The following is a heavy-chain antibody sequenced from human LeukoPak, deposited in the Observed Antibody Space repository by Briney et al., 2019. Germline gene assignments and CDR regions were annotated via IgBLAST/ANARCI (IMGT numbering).Heavy chain of an antibody. J-gene: IGHJ4*02. CDR2: ISAYNGNT. V-gene: IGHV1-18*01. Sequence: ASVKVSCKASGYTFTSYGISWVRQAPGQGLEWMGWISAYNGNTNHAQKLQGRVTMTTDTSTSTAYMELRSLRSDDTAVYYCARDRSYYDFWSGYYTGFDYWGQGTLVTVSS. D-gene: IGHD3-3*01. CDR3: ARDRSYYDFWSGYYTGFDY. CDR1: GYTFTSYG.